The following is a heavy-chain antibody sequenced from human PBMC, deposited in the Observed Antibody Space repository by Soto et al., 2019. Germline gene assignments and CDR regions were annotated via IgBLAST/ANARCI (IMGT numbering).Heavy chain of an antibody. D-gene: IGHD6-6*01. CDR2: IRSKAYGGTT. CDR3: TRDGIRQLGPKRGKGDYYYYYYMDV. CDR1: GFTFGDYA. Sequence: GGSLRLSCTASGFTFGDYAMSWFRQAPGKGLEWVGFIRSKAYGGTTEYAASVKGRFTISRDDSKSIAYLQMNSLKTEDTAVYYCTRDGIRQLGPKRGKGDYYYYYYMDVWGKGTTVTVSS. V-gene: IGHV3-49*03. J-gene: IGHJ6*03.